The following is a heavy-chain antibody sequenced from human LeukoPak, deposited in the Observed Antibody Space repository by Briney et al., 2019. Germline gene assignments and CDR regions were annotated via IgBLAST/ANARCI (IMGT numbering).Heavy chain of an antibody. CDR3: ARLQSPLLWFGELLFGYYFDY. V-gene: IGHV4-34*01. Sequence: PSETLSLTCTVSGGSISSYYWSWIRQPPGKGLEWIGKINHSGSTNYNPSLKSRVTISVDTSKNQFSLKLSSVTAADTAVYYCARLQSPLLWFGELLFGYYFDYWGQGTLVTVSS. CDR2: INHSGST. J-gene: IGHJ4*02. CDR1: GGSISSYY. D-gene: IGHD3-10*01.